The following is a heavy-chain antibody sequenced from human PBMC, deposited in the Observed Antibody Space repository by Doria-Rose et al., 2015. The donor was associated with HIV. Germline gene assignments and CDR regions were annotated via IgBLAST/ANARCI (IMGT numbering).Heavy chain of an antibody. Sequence: QVQLQQWGARLLKPAETLSLTCAVYGGSFSGYYWSWIRQSPGKGLEWIGEISHSGSSPYDPSLKSRVTISVATSKNQFSLKLNSVTAADTAIYYCARGVGGTGAYDFWGQGTLVTVST. J-gene: IGHJ4*02. CDR2: ISHSGSS. CDR3: ARGVGGTGAYDF. CDR1: GGSFSGYY. D-gene: IGHD1-26*01. V-gene: IGHV4-34*01.